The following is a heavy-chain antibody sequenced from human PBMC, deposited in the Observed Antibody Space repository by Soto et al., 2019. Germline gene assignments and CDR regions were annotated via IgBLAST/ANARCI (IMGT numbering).Heavy chain of an antibody. Sequence: GASVKVSCKVSGYTLTELSMHWVRQAPGKGLEWMGIINPSGGSTSYAQKFQGRVTMTRDTSTSTVYMELSSLRSEDTAVYYCARGIESSDSDYWGQGTLVTVSS. CDR2: INPSGGST. D-gene: IGHD2-15*01. CDR3: ARGIESSDSDY. J-gene: IGHJ4*02. V-gene: IGHV1-46*03. CDR1: GYTLTELS.